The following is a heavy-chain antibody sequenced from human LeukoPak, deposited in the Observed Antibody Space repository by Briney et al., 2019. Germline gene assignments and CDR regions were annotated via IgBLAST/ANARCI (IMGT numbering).Heavy chain of an antibody. CDR2: IPYDGSNK. V-gene: IGHV3-30*02. D-gene: IGHD2-21*01. CDR1: GFTFSNCG. Sequence: PGGSLRLSCAASGFTFSNCGMHWVRQAPGKGLEWVAFIPYDGSNKYYADSLKGRFTISRDNSKNTLYLQMNSLRAEDTAIYYCAKDICGGDCYPHGGYWGQGTPVTVSS. CDR3: AKDICGGDCYPHGGY. J-gene: IGHJ4*02.